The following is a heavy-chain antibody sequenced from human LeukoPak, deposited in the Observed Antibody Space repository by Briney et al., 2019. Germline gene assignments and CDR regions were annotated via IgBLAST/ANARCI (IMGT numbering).Heavy chain of an antibody. CDR3: ARDSGQRSHYYYYYYMDV. D-gene: IGHD5-12*01. CDR1: GGTFSSYA. CDR2: IIPIFGTA. Sequence: SVKVSCKASGGTFSSYAISWVRQAPGQGLEWMGGIIPIFGTANYAQKFQGRVTITADESTSTAYMELSSLRSEDTAVYYCARDSGQRSHYYYYYYMDVWGKGTTVTVSS. V-gene: IGHV1-69*13. J-gene: IGHJ6*03.